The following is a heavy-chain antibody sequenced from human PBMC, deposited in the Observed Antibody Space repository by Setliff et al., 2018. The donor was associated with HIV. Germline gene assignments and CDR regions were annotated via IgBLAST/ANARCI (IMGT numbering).Heavy chain of an antibody. D-gene: IGHD7-27*01. CDR3: ARGWGHDGFDF. Sequence: SETLSLTCTVSGGSISSSDYCWGWIRQSPGKGLEWIGTICYDGTPFYSPSLKSRVTMSIDTSKNQFSLNVSSVTAADTAVYYCARGWGHDGFDFWGQGTMVTVSS. CDR1: GGSISSSDYC. CDR2: ICYDGTP. J-gene: IGHJ3*01. V-gene: IGHV4-39*07.